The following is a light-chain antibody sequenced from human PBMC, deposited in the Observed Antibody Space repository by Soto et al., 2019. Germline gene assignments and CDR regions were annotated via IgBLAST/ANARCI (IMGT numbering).Light chain of an antibody. CDR2: KAS. CDR3: QHFNSYPWT. CDR1: QSISSY. J-gene: IGKJ1*01. Sequence: IQMTQSPSSLSASVGDRVTITCRASQSISSYLNWYQQKPGKAPKLLINKASSLESGVPSRFSGSGSGTEFTLTISSLQPDDFATYYCQHFNSYPWTFGQGTKVDNK. V-gene: IGKV1-5*03.